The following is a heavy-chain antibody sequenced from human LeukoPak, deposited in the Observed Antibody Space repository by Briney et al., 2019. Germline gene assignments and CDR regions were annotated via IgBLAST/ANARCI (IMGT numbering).Heavy chain of an antibody. CDR1: GFTVTGSY. CDR2: IYRGGGT. Sequence: PGGSLRLSCAASGFTVTGSYMTWVRQAPGKGLEWVSIIYRGGGTSYANSVRDRFTVSRDNSKNTLYLQMNSLRAEDTAVYYCARGASPDVWGKGTTVTVSS. J-gene: IGHJ6*04. CDR3: ARGASPDV. V-gene: IGHV3-53*01. D-gene: IGHD3-16*01.